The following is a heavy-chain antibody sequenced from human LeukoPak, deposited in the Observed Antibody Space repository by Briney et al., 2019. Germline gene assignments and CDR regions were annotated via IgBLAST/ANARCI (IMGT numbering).Heavy chain of an antibody. CDR2: ISSNGGST. CDR1: GFTFSSYE. D-gene: IGHD1-26*01. J-gene: IGHJ4*02. V-gene: IGHV3-64*01. CDR3: ARVGGSYHFDY. Sequence: GGSLRLSCAASGFTFSSYEMNWVRQAPGKGLEYVSAISSNGGSTYYANSVKGRFTISRDNSKNTLYLQMGSLRAEDMAVYYCARVGGSYHFDYWGQGTLVTVSS.